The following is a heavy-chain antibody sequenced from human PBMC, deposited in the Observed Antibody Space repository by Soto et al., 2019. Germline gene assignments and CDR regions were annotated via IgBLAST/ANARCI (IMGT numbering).Heavy chain of an antibody. J-gene: IGHJ5*02. Sequence: GSLRLSCAASGFTFSSYALHWVRQAPGKGLEYVSGISSNGGSTYYANSVKGRFTISRDNSKNTLYLQMGSLRAEDMAVYYCARGDIGAAAYNWFDPWGQGTLVTVSS. CDR1: GFTFSSYA. CDR3: ARGDIGAAAYNWFDP. CDR2: ISSNGGST. V-gene: IGHV3-64*01. D-gene: IGHD6-13*01.